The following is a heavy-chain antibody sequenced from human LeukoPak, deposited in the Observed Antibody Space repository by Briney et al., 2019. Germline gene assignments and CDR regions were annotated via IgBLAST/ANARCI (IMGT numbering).Heavy chain of an antibody. J-gene: IGHJ5*02. V-gene: IGHV1-18*01. Sequence: ASVKVSCKASGGTFSSYAISWVRQAPGQGLEWMGWISAYNGNTNYAQKLQGRVTMTTDTSTSTAYMELRSLRSDDTAVYYCARSTGTTDWFDPWGQGTLVTVSS. D-gene: IGHD1-7*01. CDR2: ISAYNGNT. CDR1: GGTFSSYA. CDR3: ARSTGTTDWFDP.